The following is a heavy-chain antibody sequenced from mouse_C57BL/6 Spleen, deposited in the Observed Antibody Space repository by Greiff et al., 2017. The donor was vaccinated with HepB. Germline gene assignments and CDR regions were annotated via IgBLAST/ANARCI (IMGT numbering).Heavy chain of an antibody. CDR3: ARSSYYGSSYWYFDV. CDR2: IYPGSGST. J-gene: IGHJ1*03. V-gene: IGHV1-55*01. CDR1: GYTFTSYW. D-gene: IGHD1-1*01. Sequence: VKLQQPGAELVKPGASVKMSCKASGYTFTSYWITWVKQRPGQGLEWIGDIYPGSGSTNYNEKFKSKATLTVDTSSSTAYMQLSSLTSEDSAVYYCARSSYYGSSYWYFDVWGTGTTVTVSS.